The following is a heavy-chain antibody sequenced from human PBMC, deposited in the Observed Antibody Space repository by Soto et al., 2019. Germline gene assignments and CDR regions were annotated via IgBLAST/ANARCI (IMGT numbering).Heavy chain of an antibody. Sequence: QVHLVQSGAEVKRPGASVKVSCKASAYTSTRYGINWVRQATGQGLEWMGWISAHNGETKFARKFQGRVTMTTDTTACTVLMGLRSVNSAVSSVSCCATPLTTSVPCGHWGQGTLVTVSS. J-gene: IGHJ4*02. CDR1: AYTSTRYG. CDR3: SCCATPLTTSVPCGH. CDR2: ISAHNGET. D-gene: IGHD4-4*01. V-gene: IGHV1-18*01.